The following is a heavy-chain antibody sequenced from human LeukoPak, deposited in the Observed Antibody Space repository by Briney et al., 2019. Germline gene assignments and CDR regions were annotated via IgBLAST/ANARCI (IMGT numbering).Heavy chain of an antibody. V-gene: IGHV1-3*01. CDR1: GYTFTSYA. CDR3: ARARTGIAAAGDFDY. D-gene: IGHD6-13*01. Sequence: ASVKVSCKASGYTFTSYAMHWVRQARGQRLEGMGWINAGNGNTKYSQKFQGRVTITRDTSASTAYMELSSLRSEDTAVYYCARARTGIAAAGDFDYWGQGTLVTVSS. CDR2: INAGNGNT. J-gene: IGHJ4*02.